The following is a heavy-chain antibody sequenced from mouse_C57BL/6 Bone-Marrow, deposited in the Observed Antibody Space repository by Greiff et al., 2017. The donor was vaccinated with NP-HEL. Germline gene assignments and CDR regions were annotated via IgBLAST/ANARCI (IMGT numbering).Heavy chain of an antibody. J-gene: IGHJ1*03. V-gene: IGHV1-15*01. D-gene: IGHD1-1*01. CDR1: GYTFTDYE. CDR3: TRGDYGSSFYWYFDD. Sequence: VQLQQSGAELVRPGASVTLSCKASGYTFTDYEMHWVKQTPVHGLEWIGVIDPETGGTAYNQKFKGKAILTADKSSSTAYMKLRSLTSEDSAVYYCTRGDYGSSFYWYFDDWGTGTTVTVSS. CDR2: IDPETGGT.